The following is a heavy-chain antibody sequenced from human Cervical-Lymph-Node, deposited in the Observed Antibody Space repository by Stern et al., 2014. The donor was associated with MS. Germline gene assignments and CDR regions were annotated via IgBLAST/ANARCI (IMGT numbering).Heavy chain of an antibody. CDR1: GFTFDDYA. CDR2: INWNGDSM. J-gene: IGHJ2*01. Sequence: QQVESGGGLVQPGRSLRLSCAASGFTFDDYAMHWGLRVPGKGLEWGSGINWNGDSMGYVDSVKGRFTISRDNAKNSLYLQMNSLRGDDTAFYYCTKDLKLGIVGTPYLDLWGRGTLVTVSS. V-gene: IGHV3-9*01. D-gene: IGHD2-15*01. CDR3: TKDLKLGIVGTPYLDL.